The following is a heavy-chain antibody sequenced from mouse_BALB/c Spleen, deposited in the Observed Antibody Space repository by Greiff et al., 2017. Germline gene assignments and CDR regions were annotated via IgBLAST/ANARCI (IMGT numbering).Heavy chain of an antibody. J-gene: IGHJ2*01. CDR1: GYSITSDYA. V-gene: IGHV3-2*02. CDR3: ARYDYDSYYFDY. Sequence: EVQGVESGPGLVKPSQSLSLTCTVTGYSITSDYAWNWIRQFPGNKLEWMGYISYSGSTSYNPSLKSRISITRDTSKNQFFLQLNSVTTEDTATYYCARYDYDSYYFDYWGQGTTLTVSS. CDR2: ISYSGST. D-gene: IGHD2-4*01.